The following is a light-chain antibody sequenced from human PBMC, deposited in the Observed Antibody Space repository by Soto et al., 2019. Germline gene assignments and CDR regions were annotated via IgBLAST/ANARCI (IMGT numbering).Light chain of an antibody. CDR1: QSVSSSY. V-gene: IGKV3-20*01. J-gene: IGKJ1*01. Sequence: EIVLTQSPGPLSLSPGERATLSCSASQSVSSSYLAWYQQKPGQAPRLLIYGASSRATGIPDRFSGSGSGTDFTLTISRLEPEDFAVYYCQQYGSSPGTFGQGTKVDIK. CDR2: GAS. CDR3: QQYGSSPGT.